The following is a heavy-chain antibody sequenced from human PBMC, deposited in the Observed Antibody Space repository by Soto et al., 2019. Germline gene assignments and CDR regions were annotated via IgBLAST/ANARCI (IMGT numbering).Heavy chain of an antibody. D-gene: IGHD3-22*01. CDR2: ISESGDNT. V-gene: IGHV3-23*01. J-gene: IGHJ4*02. CDR3: AKDPRSWAHYEPKDY. Sequence: EVHLLESGGGLVQPGESLRLSCAASRFTFSTYAMNWVRQAPGKGLEWVSGISESGDNTNYADSVKGRFTIFRDNSKNTLYLEMNSLRAEDTAIYYCAKDPRSWAHYEPKDYWSQGTLVTVSS. CDR1: RFTFSTYA.